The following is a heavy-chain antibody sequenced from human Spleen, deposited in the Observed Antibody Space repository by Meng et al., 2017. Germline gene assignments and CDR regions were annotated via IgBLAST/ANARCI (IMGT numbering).Heavy chain of an antibody. Sequence: ASVKVSCKASGYTFTSYAMNWVRQAPGQGLEWMGWIDTNTGNPTYAQGFTGRFVFSLDTSFSTAYLQISSLKAEDTAVYYFARDRLTGTLYYWGQGTLVTVSS. CDR1: GYTFTSYA. D-gene: IGHD1-20*01. CDR3: ARDRLTGTLYY. J-gene: IGHJ4*02. V-gene: IGHV7-4-1*02. CDR2: IDTNTGNP.